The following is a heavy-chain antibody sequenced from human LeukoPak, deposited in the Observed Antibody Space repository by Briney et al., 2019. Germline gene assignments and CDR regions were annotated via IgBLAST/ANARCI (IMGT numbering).Heavy chain of an antibody. J-gene: IGHJ6*03. CDR1: GGSISSGTYY. Sequence: PSETLSLTCTVSGGSISSGTYYWGWVRQPSGKGLEWIGTIYYSGTTYYNPSLKSRVTISIDTSKNHFSLKLSSVTAADTAIYYCARDFSSSSTVYYYYYMDVWGKGTTVTVSS. V-gene: IGHV4-39*07. CDR3: ARDFSSSSTVYYYYYMDV. CDR2: IYYSGTT. D-gene: IGHD6-6*01.